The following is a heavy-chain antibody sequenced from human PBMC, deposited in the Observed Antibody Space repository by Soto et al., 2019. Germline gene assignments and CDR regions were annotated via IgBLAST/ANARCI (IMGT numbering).Heavy chain of an antibody. V-gene: IGHV3-30*18. D-gene: IGHD3-3*01. CDR3: AKAPFGVAPLFDY. J-gene: IGHJ4*02. CDR2: ISYDGSNK. Sequence: PGGSLRLSCAASGFTFSSYGMHWVRQAPGKGLEWVAVISYDGSNKYYADSVKGRFTISRDNSKNTLYLQMNSLRAEDTAVYYCAKAPFGVAPLFDYWGQGTLVTVSS. CDR1: GFTFSSYG.